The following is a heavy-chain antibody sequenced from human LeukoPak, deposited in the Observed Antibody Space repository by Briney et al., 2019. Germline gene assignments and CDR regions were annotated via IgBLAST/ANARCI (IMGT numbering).Heavy chain of an antibody. V-gene: IGHV1-3*01. CDR2: INADNGNT. CDR1: GYTFTRHA. D-gene: IGHD6-13*01. CDR3: ARLFSSKATVGTSDQPRLDY. Sequence: GASVKVSCKASGYTFTRHAIYWVRQAPGQSLEWMGWINADNGNTKYSQKFQGRVTITRDTSASTAYMELSSLRSDDTAVYYCARLFSSKATVGTSDQPRLDYWGQGTLVTVSS. J-gene: IGHJ4*02.